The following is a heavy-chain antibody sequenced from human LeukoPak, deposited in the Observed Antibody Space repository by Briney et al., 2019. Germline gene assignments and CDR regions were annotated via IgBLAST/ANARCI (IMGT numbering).Heavy chain of an antibody. CDR2: IWYDGSNK. CDR3: ARGGSYGGKGFDY. CDR1: GFTFSSYG. V-gene: IGHV3-33*01. J-gene: IGHJ4*02. D-gene: IGHD4-23*01. Sequence: PGGSLRLSCAASGFTFSSYGMHWVRQAPGKGLEWVAVIWYDGSNKYYADSVKGRFTISRDNSKNTLYLQMNSLRAEDTAVYYCARGGSYGGKGFDYWGQGTLVTVSS.